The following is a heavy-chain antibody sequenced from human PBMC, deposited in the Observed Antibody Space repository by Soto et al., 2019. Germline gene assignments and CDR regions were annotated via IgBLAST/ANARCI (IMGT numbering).Heavy chain of an antibody. CDR3: ARVVTGTSLYYYYGMDV. D-gene: IGHD1-20*01. CDR1: GFTFSSYS. V-gene: IGHV3-48*02. Sequence: GRSLRLSCAASGFTFSSYSMNWVRQAPGKGLEWVSYISSSSSTIYYADSVKGRFTISRDNAKNSLYLQMNSLRDEDTAVYYCARVVTGTSLYYYYGMDVWGQGTTVTVSS. J-gene: IGHJ6*02. CDR2: ISSSSSTI.